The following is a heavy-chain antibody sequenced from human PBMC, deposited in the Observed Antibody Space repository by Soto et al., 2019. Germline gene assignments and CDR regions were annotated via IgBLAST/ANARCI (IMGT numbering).Heavy chain of an antibody. Sequence: GGPLRLSCAVSGFTFSNYSMSRVRQAPGKGLEWGSSISTSGGSTYYADPVKGRFAISRDNSRNTLYLQVNSLRAEDTAVYYCAKAGGSSTSNWFDPWGHGTLVTVSS. CDR1: GFTFSNYS. CDR2: ISTSGGST. V-gene: IGHV3-23*01. D-gene: IGHD2-2*01. CDR3: AKAGGSSTSNWFDP. J-gene: IGHJ5*02.